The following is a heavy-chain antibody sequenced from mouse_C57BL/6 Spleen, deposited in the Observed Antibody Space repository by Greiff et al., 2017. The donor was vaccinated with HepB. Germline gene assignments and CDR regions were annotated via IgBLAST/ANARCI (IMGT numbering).Heavy chain of an antibody. J-gene: IGHJ2*01. CDR2: IDPEDGDT. Sequence: VQLQQSGAELVKPGASVKLSCTASGFNIKDYYMHWVKQRTEQGLEWIGRIDPEDGDTKYAPKFQGKATITADISSNTAYLQLSSLTSEDTAVYYCARSYYGYDGVDYWGQGTTLTVSS. D-gene: IGHD2-2*01. CDR3: ARSYYGYDGVDY. CDR1: GFNIKDYY. V-gene: IGHV14-2*01.